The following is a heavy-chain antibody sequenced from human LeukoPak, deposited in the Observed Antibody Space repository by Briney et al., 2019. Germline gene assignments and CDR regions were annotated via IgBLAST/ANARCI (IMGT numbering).Heavy chain of an antibody. CDR1: GFTFSDYY. CDR2: ISSSGSTI. J-gene: IGHJ6*02. CDR3: ARDSECSSTSCYTFDILTGYTLSSLRYYGMDV. V-gene: IGHV3-11*01. D-gene: IGHD2-2*02. Sequence: GGSLRLSCAASGFTFSDYYMSWIRQAPGKGLEWVSYISSSGSTIHYADSVKGRFTISRDNAKNSLYLQMNSLRAEDAAVYYCARDSECSSTSCYTFDILTGYTLSSLRYYGMDVWGQGTTVTVSS.